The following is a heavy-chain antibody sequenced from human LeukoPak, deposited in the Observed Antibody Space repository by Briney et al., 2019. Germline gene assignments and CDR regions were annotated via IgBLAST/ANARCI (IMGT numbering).Heavy chain of an antibody. CDR1: GFTFSSYG. CDR3: AREPLSY. Sequence: GGSLRLSCAASGFTFSSYGMHWVRQAPGKGLEWVADIRYDGSNKYYADSAKGRFTISRDNSKNTLYLQMNSLRAEDTAVYYCAREPLSYWGQGALVTVSS. J-gene: IGHJ4*02. CDR2: IRYDGSNK. V-gene: IGHV3-30*02.